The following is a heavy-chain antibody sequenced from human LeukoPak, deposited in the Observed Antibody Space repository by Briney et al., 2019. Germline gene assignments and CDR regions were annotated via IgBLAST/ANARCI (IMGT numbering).Heavy chain of an antibody. V-gene: IGHV4-59*01. J-gene: IGHJ4*02. CDR3: ARDYSGSHDY. Sequence: SETLSLTCTVSGGSISSYYWSWIRQPPGKGLEWIGYIYYSGSTNYNPSLKSRVTISVDTSRNQFSLKLSSVTAADTAVYYCARDYSGSHDYWGQGTLVTVSS. CDR2: IYYSGST. D-gene: IGHD1-26*01. CDR1: GGSISSYY.